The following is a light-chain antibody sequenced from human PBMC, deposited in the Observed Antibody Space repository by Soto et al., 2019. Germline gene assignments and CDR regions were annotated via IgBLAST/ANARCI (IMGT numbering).Light chain of an antibody. CDR1: SSDVGGSNG. J-gene: IGLJ1*01. CDR3: SSYTSSSTYV. Sequence: QSALTQPPSVSGSPGQSVAISCTETSSDVGGSNGVSWYQQPPGTAPKLIIYDVSNRPSGVPDRFSGSKSGNTASLIISGLQAEDEGDYYCSSYTSSSTYVFGTGTKVTVL. CDR2: DVS. V-gene: IGLV2-18*02.